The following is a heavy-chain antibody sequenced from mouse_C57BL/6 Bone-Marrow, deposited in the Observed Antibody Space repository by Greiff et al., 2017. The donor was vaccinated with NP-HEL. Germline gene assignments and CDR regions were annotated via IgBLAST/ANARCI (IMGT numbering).Heavy chain of an antibody. CDR2: IYPRAGST. CDR3: ARPNWDGLAWFAY. Sequence: QVQLKQSGPELVKPGASVKLSCKASGYTFTSYDINWVKQRPGQGLEWIGWIYPRAGSTKYNEKFKGKATLTVDTSSSTAYMELHSLTSEDSAVYFCARPNWDGLAWFAYWGQGTLVTVSA. V-gene: IGHV1-85*01. CDR1: GYTFTSYD. D-gene: IGHD4-1*02. J-gene: IGHJ3*01.